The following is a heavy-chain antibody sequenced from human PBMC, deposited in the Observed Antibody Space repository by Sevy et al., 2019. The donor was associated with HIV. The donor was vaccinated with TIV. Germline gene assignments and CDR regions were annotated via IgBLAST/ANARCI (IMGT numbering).Heavy chain of an antibody. CDR3: ASQRGGYERLYYFDS. V-gene: IGHV3-48*01. D-gene: IGHD5-12*01. J-gene: IGHJ4*02. Sequence: GGSLRLSCVASGFTYSMNWVRQAPGKGLEWVSYISDSSATIHYADSVKGRFTISRDNTKKSLYLQMNTLRVEDTAVYYCASQRGGYERLYYFDSWGQGTLVTVSS. CDR2: ISDSSATI. CDR1: GFTYS.